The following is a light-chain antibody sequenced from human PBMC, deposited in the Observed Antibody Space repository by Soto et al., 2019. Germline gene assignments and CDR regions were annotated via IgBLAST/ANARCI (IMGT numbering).Light chain of an antibody. J-gene: IGKJ4*01. V-gene: IGKV3-15*01. CDR2: GAS. CDR1: QSVSSD. CDR3: QQYNIWPPLT. Sequence: EIVMTQSPATVSVSPGERATLSCRARQSVSSDLAWYQQKPGQAPRLLIFGASTRATGIPARFSGSGSGTEFTLTISSLQSEDFAVYYCQQYNIWPPLTFGGGTKVDIK.